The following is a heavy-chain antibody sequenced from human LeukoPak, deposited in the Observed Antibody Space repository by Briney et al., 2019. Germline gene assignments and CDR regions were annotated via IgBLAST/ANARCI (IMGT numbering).Heavy chain of an antibody. CDR1: GGSISSHY. CDR2: IYYSGST. V-gene: IGHV4-59*11. CDR3: ARVRLLYEFDY. D-gene: IGHD2-21*02. J-gene: IGHJ4*02. Sequence: PSETLSLTCTVSGGSISSHYWSWIRQPPGKGPEWIGYIYYSGSTNYNPSLKSRVTISVDTSKNQFSLKLSSVTAADTAVYYCARVRLLYEFDYWGQGTLVTVSS.